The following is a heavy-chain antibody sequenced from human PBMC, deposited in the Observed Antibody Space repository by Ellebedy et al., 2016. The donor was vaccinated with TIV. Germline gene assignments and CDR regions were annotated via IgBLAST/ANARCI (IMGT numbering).Heavy chain of an antibody. CDR1: GGSISSGNFY. Sequence: SETLSLXXSVSGGSISSGNFYWSWIRRPAGKGLEWVGRIYSSGSTRYNPSLMSRVIMSVDTSKNQFSLKLTSVTAADTALYYCARGDLLEDPSSYGDYFYSYMDVWGKGTTVTVSS. D-gene: IGHD1-26*01. J-gene: IGHJ6*03. CDR3: ARGDLLEDPSSYGDYFYSYMDV. V-gene: IGHV4-61*02. CDR2: IYSSGST.